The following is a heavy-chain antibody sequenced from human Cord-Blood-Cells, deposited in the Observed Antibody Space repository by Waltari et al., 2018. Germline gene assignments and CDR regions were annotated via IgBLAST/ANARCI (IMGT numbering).Heavy chain of an antibody. Sequence: QVQLQQWGAGLLQPSETLSLTCAVYGGSFSGYYWSWIRQPPGKGLEWIGEINHSGSTNYNPSLKSRVTISVDTSKNQFSLKLSSVTAADTAVYYCASFPYCSSTSCYDYWGQGTLVTVSS. D-gene: IGHD2-2*01. J-gene: IGHJ4*02. V-gene: IGHV4-34*01. CDR1: GGSFSGYY. CDR2: INHSGST. CDR3: ASFPYCSSTSCYDY.